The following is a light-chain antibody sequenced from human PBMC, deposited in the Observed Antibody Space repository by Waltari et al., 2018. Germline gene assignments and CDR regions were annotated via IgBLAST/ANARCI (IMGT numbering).Light chain of an antibody. CDR2: GAS. V-gene: IGKV3-20*01. CDR1: QSVSRA. J-gene: IGKJ1*01. CDR3: QHYLRLPVT. Sequence: EIVLTQSPGTLSLSLGERATVSCRASQSVSRALAWYQQKPGQAPRLLIYGASTRATGIPDRFSGRGSGTDFSLTISILEPDDFAVYYCQHYLRLPVTFGQGTTVEI.